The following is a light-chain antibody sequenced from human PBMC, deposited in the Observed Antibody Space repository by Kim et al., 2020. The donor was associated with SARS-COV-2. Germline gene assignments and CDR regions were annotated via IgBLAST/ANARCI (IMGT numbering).Light chain of an antibody. V-gene: IGKV1-5*01. CDR2: DAS. CDR1: QNIGRS. CDR3: QQYNFRWT. Sequence: GDRVTITCRAGQNIGRSLAWYQQKPGKAPKVLIYDASSLESGVPARFTGSGSGTEFTLTISSLQPDDFATYYCQQYNFRWTFGQGTKVDIK. J-gene: IGKJ1*01.